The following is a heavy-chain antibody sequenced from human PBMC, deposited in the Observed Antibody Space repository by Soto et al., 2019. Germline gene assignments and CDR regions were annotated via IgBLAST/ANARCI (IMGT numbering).Heavy chain of an antibody. CDR3: ARGYCSGGSCYTQGRYYYYYMDV. J-gene: IGHJ6*03. CDR1: GFTFSSYG. V-gene: IGHV3-33*01. D-gene: IGHD2-15*01. Sequence: QVQLVESGGGVVQPGRSLRLSCAASGFTFSSYGMHWVRQAPGKGLEWVAVIWYDGSNKYYADSVKGRFTISRDNSKNTMDVQMNRLRAEDTAVYYCARGYCSGGSCYTQGRYYYYYMDVWGKGTTVTVSS. CDR2: IWYDGSNK.